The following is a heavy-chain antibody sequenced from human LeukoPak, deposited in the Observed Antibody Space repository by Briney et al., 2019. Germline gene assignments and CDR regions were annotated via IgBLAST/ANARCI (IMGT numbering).Heavy chain of an antibody. Sequence: GGSLRLSCITSGFNFTNYWLTWVRQAPGKGMEWLANMKPDGSKVYYADSVKERFTVSRDNAKNPVYLQMNSLRAEDTAVYYCAKNPPPCTDTACYTGFDYWGQGTLVTVSS. CDR1: GFNFTNYW. CDR3: AKNPPPCTDTACYTGFDY. J-gene: IGHJ4*02. D-gene: IGHD2-2*02. V-gene: IGHV3-7*01. CDR2: MKPDGSKV.